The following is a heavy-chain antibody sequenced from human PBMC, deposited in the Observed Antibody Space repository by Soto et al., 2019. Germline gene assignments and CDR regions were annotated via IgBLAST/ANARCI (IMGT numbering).Heavy chain of an antibody. D-gene: IGHD6-13*01. V-gene: IGHV1-2*04. CDR3: ARDRRGSWYRENWFDP. Sequence: QVQLVQSGAEVKKPGASVKVSCKASGYTFTGYYMHWVRQAPGQGLEWMGWINPNSGGTNYAQKFQGWVTMTRDTSISKAYMELSRLRSDDTAVYYCARDRRGSWYRENWFDPWGQGTLVTVSS. CDR1: GYTFTGYY. CDR2: INPNSGGT. J-gene: IGHJ5*02.